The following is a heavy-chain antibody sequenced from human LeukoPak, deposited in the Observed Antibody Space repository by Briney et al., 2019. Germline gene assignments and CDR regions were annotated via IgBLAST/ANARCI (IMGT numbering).Heavy chain of an antibody. CDR3: AAYYYGRSGYDLRFY. CDR1: GFTFSNYG. Sequence: GGSLRLSCAASGFTFSNYGMHWVRQAPGKGLEWVAVIWYDGSKKHHADSVKGRFTISRDNSKNTLNLQMNSLRVEDTAVYYCAAYYYGRSGYDLRFYWGQGTLVTVSS. D-gene: IGHD3-22*01. J-gene: IGHJ4*02. CDR2: IWYDGSKK. V-gene: IGHV3-33*01.